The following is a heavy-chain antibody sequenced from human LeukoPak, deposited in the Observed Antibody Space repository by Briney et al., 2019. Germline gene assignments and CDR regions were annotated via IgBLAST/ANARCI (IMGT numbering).Heavy chain of an antibody. CDR2: INTDGSST. CDR3: AREIKPAAI. CDR1: GFTFSSYW. Sequence: RPGGSLRLSCAASGFTFSSYWMHWVRRAPGKGLVWDSRINTDGSSTSYADSVKGRFTISRDNAKNTLYLQMNSLRAEDTAVYYCAREIKPAAIWGQGTLVTVSS. V-gene: IGHV3-74*01. D-gene: IGHD2-2*01. J-gene: IGHJ4*02.